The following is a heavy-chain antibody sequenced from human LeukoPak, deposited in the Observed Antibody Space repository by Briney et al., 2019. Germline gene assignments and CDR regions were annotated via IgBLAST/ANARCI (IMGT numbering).Heavy chain of an antibody. Sequence: SETLSLTCIVSGGSISSSIYYWAWVRQPPGKGLEWIGTVFYNGATQYSPSLRSRVTISVDTSKNQFSLKLSSVTAADTAVYYCASLPYSSSWFGYWGQGTLVTVSS. J-gene: IGHJ5*01. CDR2: VFYNGAT. V-gene: IGHV4-39*07. D-gene: IGHD6-13*01. CDR1: GGSISSSIYY. CDR3: ASLPYSSSWFGY.